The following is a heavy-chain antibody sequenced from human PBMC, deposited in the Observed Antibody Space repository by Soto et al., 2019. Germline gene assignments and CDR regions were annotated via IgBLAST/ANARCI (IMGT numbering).Heavy chain of an antibody. CDR1: GGSISSSSYY. D-gene: IGHD3-10*01. CDR3: ARRGKLLWFGELSPNYYGMDV. J-gene: IGHJ6*02. Sequence: ETLSLTCTVSGGSISSSSYYWGWIRQPPGKGLEWIGSIYYSGSTYYNPSLKSRVTISVDTSKNQFSLKLSSVTAADTAVYYCARRGKLLWFGELSPNYYGMDVWGQGTTVS. CDR2: IYYSGST. V-gene: IGHV4-39*01.